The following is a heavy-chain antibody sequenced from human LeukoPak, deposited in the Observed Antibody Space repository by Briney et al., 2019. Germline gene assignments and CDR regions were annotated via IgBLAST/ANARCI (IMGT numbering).Heavy chain of an antibody. Sequence: ASVKVSCKASGYTFTSYGISWVRQAPGQGLEWMGWISAYNGNTNYAQKLQGRVTMTTDTSTSTAYMELRSLRSDDTAVYYCARVVVRYCSSTSCLRYFDYWGQGTLVTVSS. J-gene: IGHJ4*02. CDR2: ISAYNGNT. D-gene: IGHD2-2*01. V-gene: IGHV1-18*01. CDR1: GYTFTSYG. CDR3: ARVVVRYCSSTSCLRYFDY.